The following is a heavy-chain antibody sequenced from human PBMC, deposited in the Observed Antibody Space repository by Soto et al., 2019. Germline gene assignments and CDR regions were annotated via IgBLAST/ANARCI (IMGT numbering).Heavy chain of an antibody. CDR2: MSSSGSTI. CDR3: AAIVVVPAAPMDA. J-gene: IGHJ6*02. D-gene: IGHD2-2*01. Sequence: GGSLRLSCAASGFTFSSYDMNWVRQAPGKGLECVSYMSSSGSTIYYADSVKGRFTVSRDNAKSSLYLQMNSLRAEDTAVYYCAAIVVVPAAPMDAWGQGTTVTVSS. V-gene: IGHV3-48*03. CDR1: GFTFSSYD.